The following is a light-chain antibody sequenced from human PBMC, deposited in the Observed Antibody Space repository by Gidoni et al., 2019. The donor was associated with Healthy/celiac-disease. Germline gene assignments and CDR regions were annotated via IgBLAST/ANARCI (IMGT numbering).Light chain of an antibody. CDR3: QQYYSYPLT. Sequence: AIRITQSPSSLSASTGDRVTITWRASQGISSYLAWYQQKPGKAPKLLIYAASTLQSGVPSRFSGSGSGTDFTLTISCLQSEDSATYYCQQYYSYPLTFGGGTKVEIK. V-gene: IGKV1-8*01. CDR1: QGISSY. J-gene: IGKJ4*01. CDR2: AAS.